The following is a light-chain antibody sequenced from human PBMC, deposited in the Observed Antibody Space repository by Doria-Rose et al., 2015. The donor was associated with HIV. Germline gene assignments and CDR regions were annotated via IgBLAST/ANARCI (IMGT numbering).Light chain of an antibody. CDR1: NSNIESNT. CDR2: RNN. J-gene: IGLJ3*02. V-gene: IGLV1-44*01. Sequence: QPPSASASPGQRVTISCSGSNSNIESNTVNWYQQVPRTAPKLLIYRNNQRPSGVPDRFSGSQSGTSASLAISGLHSDDEADYYCAAWDATLNGVVIGGGTKLTVL. CDR3: AAWDATLNGVV.